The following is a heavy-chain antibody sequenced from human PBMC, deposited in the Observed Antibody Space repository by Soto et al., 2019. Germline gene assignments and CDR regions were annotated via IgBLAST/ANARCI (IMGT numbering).Heavy chain of an antibody. Sequence: SETLSLTCAVYGGSFSGYSWTWIRQPPGKGLEWIGEINHTGSTNYNPSLKSRVTISVDTSKNQFSLKLSSVTAADTAVYYCARFSAWLLSYYYYGMDVWGQGTTVTVSS. CDR1: GGSFSGYS. CDR3: ARFSAWLLSYYYYGMDV. D-gene: IGHD3-3*01. J-gene: IGHJ6*02. CDR2: INHTGST. V-gene: IGHV4-34*01.